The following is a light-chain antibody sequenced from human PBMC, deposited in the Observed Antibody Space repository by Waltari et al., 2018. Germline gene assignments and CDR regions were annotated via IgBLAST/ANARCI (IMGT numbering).Light chain of an antibody. J-gene: IGKJ5*01. V-gene: IGKV4-1*01. CDR1: QSVLSSSNNQNY. CDR3: QQYYTTLIT. Sequence: DIVMTQSPDSLAVSLGERATINCKSSQSVLSSSNNQNYLAWYQQKPRQPPKLLIYWASTRESGVPDRFSGSGSGTDFTLTISSLQAEDVAVYYCQQYYTTLITFGQGTRLEIK. CDR2: WAS.